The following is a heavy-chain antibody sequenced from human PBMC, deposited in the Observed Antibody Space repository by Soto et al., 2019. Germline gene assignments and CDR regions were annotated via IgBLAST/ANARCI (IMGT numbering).Heavy chain of an antibody. CDR3: ARWDHANWGSGGFDY. V-gene: IGHV3-48*04. Sequence: GGSLRLSCAASGFTFSSYSMNWVRQAPGKGLEWVSYISSSSSTIYYADSVKGRFTISRDNAKNSLYLQMNSLRAEDTAVYYCARWDHANWGSGGFDYWGQGTLVTVSS. D-gene: IGHD7-27*01. CDR1: GFTFSSYS. J-gene: IGHJ4*02. CDR2: ISSSSSTI.